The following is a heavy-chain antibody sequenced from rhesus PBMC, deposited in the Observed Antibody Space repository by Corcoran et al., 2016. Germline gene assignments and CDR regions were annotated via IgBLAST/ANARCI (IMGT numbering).Heavy chain of an antibody. V-gene: IGHV4-81*01. Sequence: QVQLQESGPGLVKPSETLSLTCAVSGGSIGGYYWSWIRQAPWKGLEGIGNIDGNIAGTHYNPSLQSRVTISKDASKNQFSLKLISVTAADTAVYSCARSVAGLDFWGQGLLVTVSS. CDR1: GGSIGGYY. J-gene: IGHJ4*01. CDR3: ARSVAGLDF. CDR2: IDGNIAGT. D-gene: IGHD4-29*01.